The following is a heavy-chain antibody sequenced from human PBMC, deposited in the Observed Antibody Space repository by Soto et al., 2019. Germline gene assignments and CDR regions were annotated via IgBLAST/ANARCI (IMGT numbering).Heavy chain of an antibody. Sequence: SETLSLPCAVYGGSFSGYYWSWIRQPPRKGLERIGEINHSGSTNYNPSLKSLVTISVDTSKSQFSLKLSSVTAADTAVYYCARAVAVAGKYDYWGQGTLVTVSS. D-gene: IGHD6-19*01. CDR3: ARAVAVAGKYDY. V-gene: IGHV4-34*01. J-gene: IGHJ4*02. CDR1: GGSFSGYY. CDR2: INHSGST.